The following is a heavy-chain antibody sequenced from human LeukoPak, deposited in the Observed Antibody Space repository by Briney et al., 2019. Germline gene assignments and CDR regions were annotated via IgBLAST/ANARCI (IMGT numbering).Heavy chain of an antibody. D-gene: IGHD3-22*01. J-gene: IGHJ4*02. CDR3: ARGVGYYDSSGYSYYFDY. Sequence: PSETLSLTCTVSGGSISSGGYYWRWIRQHPGKGLEWIGYIYYSGSTYYNPSLKSRVTISVDTSKNQFSLKLSSVTAADTAVYYCARGVGYYDSSGYSYYFDYWGQGTLVTVSS. CDR1: GGSISSGGYY. CDR2: IYYSGST. V-gene: IGHV4-31*03.